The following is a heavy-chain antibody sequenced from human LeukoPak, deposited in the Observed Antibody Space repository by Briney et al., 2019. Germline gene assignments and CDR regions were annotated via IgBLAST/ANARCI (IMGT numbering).Heavy chain of an antibody. J-gene: IGHJ3*02. D-gene: IGHD3-10*01. CDR2: IYYTGNT. CDR1: GDSIIGYY. Sequence: SETLSLTCSVSGDSIIGYYWGWIRQPPGKGLEWIGNIYYTGNTYYNSSLKSRVTISLDTSKNQFSLKVISMTAADTAAYYCTKSDGYGLIRICGRGTMVTISS. CDR3: TKSDGYGLIRI. V-gene: IGHV4-39*07.